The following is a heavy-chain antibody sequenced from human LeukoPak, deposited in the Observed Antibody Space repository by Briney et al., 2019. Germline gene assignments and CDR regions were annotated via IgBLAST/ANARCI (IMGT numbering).Heavy chain of an antibody. D-gene: IGHD3-22*01. CDR1: GFTFSSYW. CDR3: AKDGYDTPPYDY. J-gene: IGHJ4*02. CDR2: IKQDGSEK. V-gene: IGHV3-7*03. Sequence: GGSLRLSCAASGFTFSSYWMSCVRQAPGKGLEWVANIKQDGSEKYYVDSVKGRFTISRDNSKNTLYLQMNSLRAEDTAVYYCAKDGYDTPPYDYWGQGTLVTVSS.